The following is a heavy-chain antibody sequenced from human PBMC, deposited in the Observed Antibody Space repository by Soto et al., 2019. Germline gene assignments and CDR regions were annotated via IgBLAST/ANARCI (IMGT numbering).Heavy chain of an antibody. J-gene: IGHJ6*03. CDR2: INAGNGNT. CDR3: ARDGGYSYARYYYYMDV. Sequence: ASLKVSCKASGYTFTSYPMHWVRKTPEQRLEWMGWINAGNGNTKYSQKFQGRVTITRDTSASTAYMELSSLRSEDTAVYYCARDGGYSYARYYYYMDVWGKGTTVTSP. D-gene: IGHD5-18*01. CDR1: GYTFTSYP. V-gene: IGHV1-3*01.